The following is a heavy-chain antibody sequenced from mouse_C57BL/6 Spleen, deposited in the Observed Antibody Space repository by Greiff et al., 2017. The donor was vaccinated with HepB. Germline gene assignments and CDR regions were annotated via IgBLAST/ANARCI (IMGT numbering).Heavy chain of an antibody. Sequence: VQLQQPGAELVKPGASVKMSCKASGYTFTSYWITWVKQRPGQGLEWIGDIYPGSGSTNYNEKFKSKATLTVDTSSSTAYMQLSSLTSEDSAVYYCARGGDGYYDLFAHWGQGTLVTVSA. CDR2: IYPGSGST. V-gene: IGHV1-55*01. CDR3: ARGGDGYYDLFAH. CDR1: GYTFTSYW. D-gene: IGHD2-3*01. J-gene: IGHJ3*01.